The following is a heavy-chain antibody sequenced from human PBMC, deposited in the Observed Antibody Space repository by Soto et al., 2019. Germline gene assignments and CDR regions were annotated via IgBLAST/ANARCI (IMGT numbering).Heavy chain of an antibody. CDR1: GYTFTSYI. Sequence: ASVKVSCKASGYTFTSYIIHWVRQAPEQRLEWMGWINAANGNTKYSQKFQGRVTITRDTSASTAYMELSSLRSEDTGVYFCARDPSYYGSGSYYYFDYWGQGALVTVSS. CDR2: INAANGNT. V-gene: IGHV1-3*01. D-gene: IGHD3-10*01. CDR3: ARDPSYYGSGSYYYFDY. J-gene: IGHJ4*02.